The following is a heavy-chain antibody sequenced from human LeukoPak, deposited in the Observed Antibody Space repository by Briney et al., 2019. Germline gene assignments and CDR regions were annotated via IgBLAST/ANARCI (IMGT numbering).Heavy chain of an antibody. V-gene: IGHV1-8*01. J-gene: IGHJ6*03. CDR2: MNPNSGNT. Sequence: ASVKVSCKASGYTFTSYDINWVRQATGQGLEWMGWMNPNSGNTGYAQKFQGRVTMTRNTSISTAYMELSSLRSEDTAVYYCARGGGIVVVDYYYMDVWGKGTTVTVSS. D-gene: IGHD2-2*01. CDR1: GYTFTSYD. CDR3: ARGGGIVVVDYYYMDV.